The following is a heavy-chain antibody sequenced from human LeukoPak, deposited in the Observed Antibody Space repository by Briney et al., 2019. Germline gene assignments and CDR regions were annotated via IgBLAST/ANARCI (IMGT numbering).Heavy chain of an antibody. D-gene: IGHD3-22*01. J-gene: IGHJ4*02. Sequence: GASVKVSCKVSGYTLTELSMHWVRQAPGKGLEWMGGFDPEDGETIYAQKFQGRVTMTEDTSTDTAYIELSSLRSEDTAVYYCATRKYDSSGYYYRFFDYWGQGTLVTVSS. CDR3: ATRKYDSSGYYYRFFDY. V-gene: IGHV1-24*01. CDR2: FDPEDGET. CDR1: GYTLTELS.